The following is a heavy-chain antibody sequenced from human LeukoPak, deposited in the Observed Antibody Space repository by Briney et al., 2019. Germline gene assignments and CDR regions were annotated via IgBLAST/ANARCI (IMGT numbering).Heavy chain of an antibody. Sequence: SGPTLVKPTQTLTLTCTFSGFSLSTSGVGVGWIRQPPGKALEWLALIYWDDDKRYSPSLKSRLTITKDTSHNQVVHTKTNMDPLDTATYYCARRYDSSGYYKHWGQGTLVTVSS. J-gene: IGHJ4*02. CDR3: ARRYDSSGYYKH. V-gene: IGHV2-5*02. CDR2: IYWDDDK. D-gene: IGHD3-22*01. CDR1: GFSLSTSGVG.